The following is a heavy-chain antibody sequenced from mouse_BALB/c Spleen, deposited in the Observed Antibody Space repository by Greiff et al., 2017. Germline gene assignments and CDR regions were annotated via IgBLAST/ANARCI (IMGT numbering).Heavy chain of an antibody. CDR2: INPYNGAT. CDR1: GYSFTGYY. CDR3: ARSGGNFLFDY. D-gene: IGHD2-1*01. V-gene: IGHV1-31*01. Sequence: VQLQQSGPELVKPGASVKISCKASGYSFTGYYMHWVKQSHVKSLEWIGRINPYNGATSYNQNFKDKASLTVDKSSSTAYMELHSLTSEDSAVYYCARSGGNFLFDYWGQGTTLTVSS. J-gene: IGHJ2*01.